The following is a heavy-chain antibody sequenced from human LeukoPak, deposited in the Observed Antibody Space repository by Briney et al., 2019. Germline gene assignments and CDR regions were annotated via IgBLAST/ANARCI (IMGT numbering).Heavy chain of an antibody. CDR1: GYTFTGYY. Sequence: ASVKVSCKASGYTFTGYYMHWVRQAPGQGLEWMGWINPNSGGTNYAQKFQGRVTMTRDTSTSTAYMELSRLRSDDTAVYYCARERYSYGQRSFDYWDQGTLVTVSS. CDR2: INPNSGGT. V-gene: IGHV1-2*02. CDR3: ARERYSYGQRSFDY. D-gene: IGHD5-18*01. J-gene: IGHJ4*02.